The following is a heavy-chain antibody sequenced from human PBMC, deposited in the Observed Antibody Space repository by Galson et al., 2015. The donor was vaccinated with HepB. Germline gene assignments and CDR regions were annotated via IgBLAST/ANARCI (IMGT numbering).Heavy chain of an antibody. CDR1: GFTFSRHW. CDR3: AGEVGYRFDP. J-gene: IGHJ5*02. V-gene: IGHV3-7*03. Sequence: SLRLSCAASGFTFSRHWMSWVRQAPGKGLEWVATIKPDGSDKNYVDSVKGRFTISRDNAKNSLFLQTNSLRAEDTAVYYCAGEVGYRFDPWGQGSLVTVSS. D-gene: IGHD5-18*01. CDR2: IKPDGSDK.